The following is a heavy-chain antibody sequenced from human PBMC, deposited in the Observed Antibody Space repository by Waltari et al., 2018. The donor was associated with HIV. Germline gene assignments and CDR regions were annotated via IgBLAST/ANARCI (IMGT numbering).Heavy chain of an antibody. J-gene: IGHJ4*02. CDR3: ARETPTQILMVYAIPDYYFDY. D-gene: IGHD2-8*01. V-gene: IGHV4-61*01. Sequence: QVQLQESGPGLVKPSETLSLTCTVSGGSVSSGSYYWSWIRQPPGQGLEWIGYIYYSGSTNYNPSLKSRVTISVDTSKNQFSLKLSSVTAADTAVYYCARETPTQILMVYAIPDYYFDYWGQGTLVTVSS. CDR2: IYYSGST. CDR1: GGSVSSGSYY.